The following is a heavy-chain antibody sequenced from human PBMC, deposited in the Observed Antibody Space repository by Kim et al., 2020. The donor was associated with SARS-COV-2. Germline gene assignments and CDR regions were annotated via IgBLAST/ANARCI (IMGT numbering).Heavy chain of an antibody. V-gene: IGHV4-59*13. Sequence: SETLSLTCTVSGGSISSYYWSWIRQPPGKGLEWIGYIYYSGSTNYNPSLKSRVTISVDTSKNQFSLKLSSVTAADTAMYYCARDRYYYDSSGYPWYFDLWGRGTLVTVSS. CDR2: IYYSGST. CDR3: ARDRYYYDSSGYPWYFDL. J-gene: IGHJ2*01. D-gene: IGHD3-22*01. CDR1: GGSISSYY.